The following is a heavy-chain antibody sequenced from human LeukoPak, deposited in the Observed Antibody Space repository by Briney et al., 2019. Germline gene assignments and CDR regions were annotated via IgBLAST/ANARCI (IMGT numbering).Heavy chain of an antibody. CDR2: IYYSGST. V-gene: IGHV4-59*08. J-gene: IGHJ6*02. CDR3: AVRLPGNYGMDV. CDR1: GGSISSYY. Sequence: SETLSLTCTVSGGSISSYYWSWIRQPPGKGLEWIRYIYYSGSTNCNPSLKSRVTISVDTSKNQFSLKLSSVTAADTAVYYCAVRLPGNYGMDVWGQGTTVTVSS. D-gene: IGHD2-21*02.